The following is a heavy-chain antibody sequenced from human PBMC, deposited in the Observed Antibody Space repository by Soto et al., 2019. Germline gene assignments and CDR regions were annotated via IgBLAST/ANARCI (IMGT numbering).Heavy chain of an antibody. V-gene: IGHV3-23*01. D-gene: IGHD2-2*01. CDR3: AKIMDCSSTSCYNFDY. CDR2: ISGSGGST. CDR1: GFTFSSYA. Sequence: PGGSLRLSCAASGFTFSSYAMSWVRQAPGKGLEWVSAISGSGGSTYYADSVKGRFTISRDNSKNTLYLQMNSLRAEDTAVYYCAKIMDCSSTSCYNFDYWGQGTLVTVSS. J-gene: IGHJ4*02.